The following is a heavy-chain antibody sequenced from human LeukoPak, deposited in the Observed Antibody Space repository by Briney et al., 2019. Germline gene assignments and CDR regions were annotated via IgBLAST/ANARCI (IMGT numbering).Heavy chain of an antibody. CDR2: IIPIFGSA. V-gene: IGHV1-69*05. CDR3: ATEYRRSNTGCYSYMDV. J-gene: IGHJ6*03. CDR1: GGTFNSYA. Sequence: GASVKVSCKASGGTFNSYAISLVRQAPGHGLEWVGSIIPIFGSATYAQKFQGKVAISTDESTSTAYMEMSSLTSDDTAVYYCATEYRRSNTGCYSYMDVWGKGTTVTVS. D-gene: IGHD1-14*01.